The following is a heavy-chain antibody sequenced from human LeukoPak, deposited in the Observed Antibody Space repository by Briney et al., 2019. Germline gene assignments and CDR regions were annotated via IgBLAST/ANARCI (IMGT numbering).Heavy chain of an antibody. CDR3: ARSLSYDILTGYDAFDI. CDR2: IKQDGSEK. D-gene: IGHD3-9*01. V-gene: IGHV3-7*01. J-gene: IGHJ3*02. Sequence: GGSLRLSCAASGFTFSSYWMSWVRQAPGKGLEGVANIKQDGSEKYYVDSVKGRFTISRDNAKNSLYLQMNSLRAEDTAVYYCARSLSYDILTGYDAFDIWGQGTMVTVSS. CDR1: GFTFSSYW.